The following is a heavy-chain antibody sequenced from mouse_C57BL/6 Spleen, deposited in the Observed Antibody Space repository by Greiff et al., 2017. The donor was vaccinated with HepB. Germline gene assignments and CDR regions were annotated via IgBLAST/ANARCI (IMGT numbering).Heavy chain of an antibody. Sequence: VQLKESGPVLVKPGASVKMSCKASGYTFTDYYMNWVKQSHGKSLEWIGVINPYNGGTSYNQKFKGKATLTVDKSSSTAYMELNSLTSEDSAVYYCARRDDYDEEGFDYWGQGTTLTVSS. J-gene: IGHJ2*01. CDR2: INPYNGGT. D-gene: IGHD2-4*01. V-gene: IGHV1-19*01. CDR3: ARRDDYDEEGFDY. CDR1: GYTFTDYY.